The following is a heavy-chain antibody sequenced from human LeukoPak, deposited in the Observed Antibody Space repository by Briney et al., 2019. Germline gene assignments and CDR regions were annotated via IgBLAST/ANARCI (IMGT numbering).Heavy chain of an antibody. CDR1: GGSISSYY. J-gene: IGHJ6*02. CDR2: IYYSGST. CDR3: ARGYSSSRSPYYYGMDV. V-gene: IGHV4-59*01. D-gene: IGHD6-13*01. Sequence: PSETLSLTCTVSGGSISSYYWSWIRQPPGKGLEWIGYIYYSGSTNYNPSLKSRVTISVDTSKNQFSLKLSSVTAADTAVYYRARGYSSSRSPYYYGMDVWGQGTTVTVSS.